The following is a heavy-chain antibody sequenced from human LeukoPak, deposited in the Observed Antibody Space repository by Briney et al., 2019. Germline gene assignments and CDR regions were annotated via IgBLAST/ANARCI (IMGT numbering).Heavy chain of an antibody. Sequence: PGGSLRLSCAASGFTFSSYGMHWVRQAPGKGLEWVAVISYDGSNKYYADSVKGRFTISRDNSKSTLYLQMNSLRAEDTAVYYCAKAGVGGLDRTVTTADYWGQGTLVTVSS. V-gene: IGHV3-30*18. CDR3: AKAGVGGLDRTVTTADY. D-gene: IGHD4-17*01. CDR2: ISYDGSNK. CDR1: GFTFSSYG. J-gene: IGHJ4*02.